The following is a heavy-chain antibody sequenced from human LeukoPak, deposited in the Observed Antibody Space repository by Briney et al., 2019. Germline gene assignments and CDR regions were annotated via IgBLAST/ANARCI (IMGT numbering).Heavy chain of an antibody. D-gene: IGHD2/OR15-2a*01. CDR1: GFTFSSYS. J-gene: IGHJ4*02. CDR3: ARGGFYSGN. V-gene: IGHV3-7*04. Sequence: AGGSLKLSCAASGFTFSSYSMNWVRQAPGKGLEWVANIKQDGSEKYYVDSVKGRFTISRDNAKNSLYLQMNSLRAEDTAVYYCARGGFYSGNWGQGTLVTVSS. CDR2: IKQDGSEK.